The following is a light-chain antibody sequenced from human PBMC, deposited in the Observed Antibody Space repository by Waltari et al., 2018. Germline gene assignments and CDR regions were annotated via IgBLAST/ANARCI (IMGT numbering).Light chain of an antibody. CDR1: RIVRSN. Sequence: DTVMTQSPATLSVSPGERATLSCRASRIVRSNLAWYQQKPGQPPRLLIYGASTRASGVPARFSGSGSGTEFTLTISSLQSEDSAVYYCQQYDYPGLTFGGGTKVEIK. CDR3: QQYDYPGLT. J-gene: IGKJ4*01. CDR2: GAS. V-gene: IGKV3-15*01.